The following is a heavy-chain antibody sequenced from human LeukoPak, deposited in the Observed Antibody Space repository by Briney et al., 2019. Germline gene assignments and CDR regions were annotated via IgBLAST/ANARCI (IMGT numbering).Heavy chain of an antibody. CDR2: IRSKANSYAT. J-gene: IGHJ6*02. Sequence: PGGSLKLSCAASGFTFSGSAMHWVRQASGKGLEWVGRIRSKANSYATAYAASVKGRFTISRDDSKNTAYLQMNSLKTEDTAVYYCTSGLGVTMVRGVIFRPDSMDVWGQGTTVTVSS. V-gene: IGHV3-73*01. CDR3: TSGLGVTMVRGVIFRPDSMDV. D-gene: IGHD3-10*01. CDR1: GFTFSGSA.